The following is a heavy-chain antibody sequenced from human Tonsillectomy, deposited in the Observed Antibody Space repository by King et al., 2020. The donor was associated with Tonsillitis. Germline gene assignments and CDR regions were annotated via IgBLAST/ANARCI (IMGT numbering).Heavy chain of an antibody. D-gene: IGHD3-3*01. Sequence: VQLVESGGGVGQPGRSLRLSFAALGFTFSSYGLPWVRQAPGKGLEWGAVIWYDGSNKFYSDSVKGRFTISRDNSKNTLYLQMNSLRAEDTAVYYCARDSEWFDLTYFDYWGQGTLVTVSS. CDR2: IWYDGSNK. CDR3: ARDSEWFDLTYFDY. CDR1: GFTFSSYG. J-gene: IGHJ4*02. V-gene: IGHV3-33*08.